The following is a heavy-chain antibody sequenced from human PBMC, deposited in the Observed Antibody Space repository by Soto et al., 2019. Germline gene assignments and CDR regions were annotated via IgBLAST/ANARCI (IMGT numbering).Heavy chain of an antibody. J-gene: IGHJ4*02. V-gene: IGHV5-10-1*01. CDR1: GYSFAGYW. Sequence: GESLKISCKGSGYSFAGYWITWVRQKPGKGLEWMGRIDPSDSQTYYSPSFRGHVTISAAKSITTVFLQWSSLRASDTAMYYCARQIYDSDTGPNFQYYFDSWGQGTPVTVSS. CDR2: IDPSDSQT. D-gene: IGHD3-22*01. CDR3: ARQIYDSDTGPNFQYYFDS.